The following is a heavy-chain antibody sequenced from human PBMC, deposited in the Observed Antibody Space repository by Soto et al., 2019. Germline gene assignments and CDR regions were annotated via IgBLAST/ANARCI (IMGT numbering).Heavy chain of an antibody. Sequence: QVQLVQSGAEVKKPGSSVTVSCKTSGGTFGKDAINWVRQAPGQGLEWMGLLIPVFGSPIYAQKFQGRIRITADESTSTAFMDLSSLRSELTAVYYCTRVLGYTFEPGKTRYYAMDVWGQGTTVSVSS. CDR3: TRVLGYTFEPGKTRYYAMDV. V-gene: IGHV1-69*01. J-gene: IGHJ6*02. D-gene: IGHD5-18*01. CDR2: LIPVFGSP. CDR1: GGTFGKDA.